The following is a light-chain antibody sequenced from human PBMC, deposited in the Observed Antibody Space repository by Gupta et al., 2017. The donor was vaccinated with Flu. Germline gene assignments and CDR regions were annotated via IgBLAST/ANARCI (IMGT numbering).Light chain of an antibody. CDR2: DTN. J-gene: IGKJ3*01. Sequence: DIQLTQSPSSLSASVGDRVTITCQASQGIGKFLNWYQQKPGKVPKLLIYDTNNLETGVPSRFSGSGSGTNFILTINSLQPEDIATYYCQQYDVLPLTFGPGTKVNIK. CDR1: QGIGKF. CDR3: QQYDVLPLT. V-gene: IGKV1-33*01.